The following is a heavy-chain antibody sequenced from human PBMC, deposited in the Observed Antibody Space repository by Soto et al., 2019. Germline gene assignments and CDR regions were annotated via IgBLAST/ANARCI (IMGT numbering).Heavy chain of an antibody. V-gene: IGHV4-59*01. CDR1: GGSISSYY. CDR3: ASGVRATYYYDSSGYYFVY. J-gene: IGHJ4*02. Sequence: SETLSLTCTVSGGSISSYYWSWIRQPPGKGLEWIGYIYYSGSTNYNPSLKSRVTISVDTSKNQFSLKLSSVTAADTAVYYCASGVRATYYYDSSGYYFVYWGQGTLVTVSS. D-gene: IGHD3-22*01. CDR2: IYYSGST.